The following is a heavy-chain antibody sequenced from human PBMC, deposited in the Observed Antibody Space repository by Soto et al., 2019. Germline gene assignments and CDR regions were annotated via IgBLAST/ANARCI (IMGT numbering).Heavy chain of an antibody. D-gene: IGHD6-13*01. CDR2: ISGSGGST. V-gene: IGHV3-23*01. Sequence: PVGSLRLSCAASGFTFSSYAMSWVRQAPGKGLEWVSAISGSGGSTYYADSVKGRFTISRDNSKNTLYLQMNSLRAEDTAVYYCAKVIAAAGYFDYWGQGTLVTVSS. CDR1: GFTFSSYA. J-gene: IGHJ4*02. CDR3: AKVIAAAGYFDY.